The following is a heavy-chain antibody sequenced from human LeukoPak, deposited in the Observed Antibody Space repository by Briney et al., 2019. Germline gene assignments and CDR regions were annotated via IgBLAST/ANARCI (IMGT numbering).Heavy chain of an antibody. CDR2: INPNIGGT. CDR1: GYTFTGYY. D-gene: IGHD2-15*01. J-gene: IGHJ2*01. CDR3: ARGHCSGGICYDWYFDL. V-gene: IGHV1-2*02. Sequence: ASVKVSCKAAGYTFTGYYMHWVRQAPGQGLEWMGWINPNIGGTNYVQKFQRRVCMTRATSITTAYMELSRLRSDDTANYYCARGHCSGGICYDWYFDLWGRGTLVTVSS.